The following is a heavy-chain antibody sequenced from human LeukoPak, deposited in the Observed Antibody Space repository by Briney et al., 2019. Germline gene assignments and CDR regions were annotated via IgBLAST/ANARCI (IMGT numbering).Heavy chain of an antibody. CDR2: IKSKTEGGTT. CDR3: AKDPSQTSGEYYYYGMDV. D-gene: IGHD3-16*01. Sequence: PGGSLRLFCAASGFTFSNAWMSWVRRAPGKGVEWGGRIKSKTEGGTTDYAAPVKGRFNISRDDSKKTLYLQMNSLRAEDTAVYYCAKDPSQTSGEYYYYGMDVWGQGTTVTVSS. CDR1: GFTFSNAW. J-gene: IGHJ6*02. V-gene: IGHV3-15*01.